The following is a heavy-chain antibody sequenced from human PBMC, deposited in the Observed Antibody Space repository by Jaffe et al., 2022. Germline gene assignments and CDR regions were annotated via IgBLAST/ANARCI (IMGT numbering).Heavy chain of an antibody. CDR1: GFTFSSYD. D-gene: IGHD3-3*01. Sequence: QVQLVESGGGVVQPGRSLRLSCAASGFTFSSYDMHWVRQAPGKGLEWVAVISYDGSNKYYADSVKGRFTISRDNSKNTLYLQMNSLRAEDTAVYYCAKDLREGYDFWSGTPYYFDYWGQGTLVTVSS. J-gene: IGHJ4*02. CDR3: AKDLREGYDFWSGTPYYFDY. CDR2: ISYDGSNK. V-gene: IGHV3-30*18.